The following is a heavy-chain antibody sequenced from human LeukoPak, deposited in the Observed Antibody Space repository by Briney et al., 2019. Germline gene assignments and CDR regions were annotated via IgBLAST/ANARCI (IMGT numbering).Heavy chain of an antibody. CDR2: IYYSGST. CDR3: ARSVVVVPAAIHPGYMDV. D-gene: IGHD2-2*01. J-gene: IGHJ6*03. Sequence: SQTLSLTCTVSGGSISSGGYYWSWIRQHPGKGLEWIGYIYYSGSTNYNPSLKSRVTISVDTSKNQFSLKLSSVTAADTAVYYCARSVVVVPAAIHPGYMDVWGKGTTVTVSS. V-gene: IGHV4-31*03. CDR1: GGSISSGGYY.